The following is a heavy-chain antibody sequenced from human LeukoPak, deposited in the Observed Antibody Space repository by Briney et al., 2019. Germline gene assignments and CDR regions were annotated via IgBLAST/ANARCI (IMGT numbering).Heavy chain of an antibody. CDR1: GFIVSSYS. V-gene: IGHV3-21*01. CDR3: ARDQSYYESSGYSYYFYY. Sequence: GGSLRLSCAASGFIVSSYSMNWVRQAPGKGLEWVSSISSSSSKYYADSVKGRFTISRDNAKKSLYLQMNSLRAEDTAVYYCARDQSYYESSGYSYYFYYWGHVTLVTVSS. D-gene: IGHD3-22*01. CDR2: ISSSSSK. J-gene: IGHJ4*01.